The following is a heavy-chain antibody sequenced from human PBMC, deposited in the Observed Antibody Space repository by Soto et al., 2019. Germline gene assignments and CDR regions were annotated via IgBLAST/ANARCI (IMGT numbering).Heavy chain of an antibody. CDR2: INHSGTI. V-gene: IGHV4-34*01. D-gene: IGHD2-21*02. CDR1: GGSFSGYY. CDR3: ARADRTLVTSYSLDV. Sequence: SQILSLTCGVYGGSFSGYYWTWIRQPPRTVLEWIGEINHSGTINCHPSLKRRLTISLDTSKKHFSLKLSSVTDADTAAYYCARADRTLVTSYSLDVWGQGATVPVSS. J-gene: IGHJ6*02.